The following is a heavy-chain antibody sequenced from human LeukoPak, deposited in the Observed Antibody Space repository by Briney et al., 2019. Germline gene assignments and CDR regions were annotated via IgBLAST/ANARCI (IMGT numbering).Heavy chain of an antibody. V-gene: IGHV3-23*01. J-gene: IGHJ6*02. Sequence: GGSLRLSCAASGFTFSSYAMSWVRQAPGKGLEWVSATSGSGGSTYYADSVKGRFTISRDNSKNTLYLQMNSLRAEDTAVYYCAKDREDYGDYPGQPYYGMDVWGQGTTVSVSS. CDR1: GFTFSSYA. CDR2: TSGSGGST. CDR3: AKDREDYGDYPGQPYYGMDV. D-gene: IGHD4-17*01.